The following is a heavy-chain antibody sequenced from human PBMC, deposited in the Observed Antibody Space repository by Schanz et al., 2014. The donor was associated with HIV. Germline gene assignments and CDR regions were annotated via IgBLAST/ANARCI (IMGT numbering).Heavy chain of an antibody. Sequence: QVQLVESGGGLVKPGGSLRLSCAASRFTFSDYHMNWIRQAPGKGLEWVSYISSSGSTVYSADSVKGRFTISRDNAKNSLYLEMNSLRADDTAVYYCAKDEYYYGSGSYIYFYYGMDVWGQGTTVTVSS. D-gene: IGHD3-10*01. CDR3: AKDEYYYGSGSYIYFYYGMDV. CDR2: ISSSGSTV. J-gene: IGHJ6*02. CDR1: RFTFSDYH. V-gene: IGHV3-11*04.